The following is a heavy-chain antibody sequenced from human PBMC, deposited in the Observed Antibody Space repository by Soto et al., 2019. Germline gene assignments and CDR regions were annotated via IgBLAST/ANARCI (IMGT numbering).Heavy chain of an antibody. CDR3: AKDPVDTAMAPAADYYYYMDV. CDR2: ISGSGGST. CDR1: GFTFSSYA. Sequence: GGSLRLSCAASGFTFSSYAMSWVRQAPGKGLEWVSAISGSGGSTYYADSVKGRFTISRDNSKNTLYLQMNSLRAEDTAVYYCAKDPVDTAMAPAADYYYYMDVWGKGTTVTVSS. V-gene: IGHV3-23*01. J-gene: IGHJ6*03. D-gene: IGHD5-18*01.